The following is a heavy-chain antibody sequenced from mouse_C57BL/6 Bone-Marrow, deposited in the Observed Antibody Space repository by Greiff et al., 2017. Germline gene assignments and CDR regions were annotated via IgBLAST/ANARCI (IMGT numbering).Heavy chain of an antibody. CDR3: AREDLV. CDR1: GYTFTSYW. CDR2: IDPSDSYT. J-gene: IGHJ1*03. Sequence: VQLVESGAELVKPGASVKLSCKASGYTFTSYWMQWVKQRPGQGLEWIGEIDPSDSYTNYNQKFKGKATLTVDTSSSTAYMQLSSLTSEDSAVYYCAREDLVWGTGTTVTVSS. V-gene: IGHV1-50*01.